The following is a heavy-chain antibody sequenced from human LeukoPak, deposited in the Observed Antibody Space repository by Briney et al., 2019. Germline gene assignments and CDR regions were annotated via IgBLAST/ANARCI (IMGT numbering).Heavy chain of an antibody. CDR3: ASPKGLFDYFDY. CDR2: IWYDGSNK. J-gene: IGHJ4*02. Sequence: GGSLRLSCAASGFTFSSYGMHWVRQAPGKGLEWVAVIWYDGSNKYYADSVKGRFTISRDNSKNTLYLQMNSLRAEDTAVYYCASPKGLFDYFDYWGQGILVTVYS. D-gene: IGHD3-22*01. CDR1: GFTFSSYG. V-gene: IGHV3-33*01.